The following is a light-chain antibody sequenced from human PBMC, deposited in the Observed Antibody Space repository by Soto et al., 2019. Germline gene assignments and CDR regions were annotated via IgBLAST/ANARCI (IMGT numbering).Light chain of an antibody. CDR2: GAS. CDR3: QQYGSSPLT. V-gene: IGKV3-20*01. J-gene: IGKJ4*01. Sequence: EIVLTQSPGTLSLSPGERATLSCRASQYVSRNYLAWYQHKPGQAPRLLIYGASSRATGIPASFGGSASGTDFTLTISRLEPEDFAVYYCQQYGSSPLTFGGGTKVQIK. CDR1: QYVSRNY.